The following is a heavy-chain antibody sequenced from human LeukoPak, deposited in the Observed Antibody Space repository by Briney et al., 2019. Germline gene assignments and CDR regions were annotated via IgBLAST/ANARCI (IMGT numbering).Heavy chain of an antibody. V-gene: IGHV4-30-4*01. CDR1: GDSISGGHYY. Sequence: SQTLSLTRTVSGDSISGGHYYWSWIRQPSGKGLEWIGYIYYSGSTYYNPSLKSRVTISVDTSKNQFSLKVSSVTAADTAVYYCARGGPGDYWGQGTLVTVSS. CDR2: IYYSGST. CDR3: ARGGPGDY. J-gene: IGHJ4*02.